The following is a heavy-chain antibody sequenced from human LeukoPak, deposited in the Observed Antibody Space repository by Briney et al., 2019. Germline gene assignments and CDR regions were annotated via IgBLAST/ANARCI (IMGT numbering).Heavy chain of an antibody. V-gene: IGHV4-61*02. CDR3: ARGSSSGYYLGYFDY. CDR2: IYTSGST. Sequence: SETLSLTCTVSGGSISSSSYYWSWIRQPAGKGLEWIGRIYTSGSTNYNPSLKSRVTISVDTSKNQFSLKLSSVTAADTAVYYCARGSSSGYYLGYFDYWGQGTLVTVSS. J-gene: IGHJ4*02. D-gene: IGHD3-22*01. CDR1: GGSISSSSYY.